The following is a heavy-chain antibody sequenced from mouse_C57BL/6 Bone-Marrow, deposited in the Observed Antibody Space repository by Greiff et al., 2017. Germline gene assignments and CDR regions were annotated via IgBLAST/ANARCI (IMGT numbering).Heavy chain of an antibody. J-gene: IGHJ2*01. Sequence: VQLQQPGAELVRPGASVKLSCTASGFNIKDDYMHWVKQRPEQGLEWIGWIDPENGDTEYASKFQGKATITADTSSNTAYLQLSSLTSEDTAVYYCTHSIGGFHNRGQCATLPVS. CDR1: GFNIKDDY. D-gene: IGHD2-10*02. V-gene: IGHV14-4*01. CDR2: IDPENGDT. CDR3: THSIGGFHN.